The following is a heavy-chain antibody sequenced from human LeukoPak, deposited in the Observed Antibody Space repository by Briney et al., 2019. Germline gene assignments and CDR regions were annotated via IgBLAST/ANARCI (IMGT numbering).Heavy chain of an antibody. CDR3: AKDSDIVVVPAAFFDY. D-gene: IGHD2-2*01. CDR1: GFTFSSYA. CDR2: ISGSGGSI. Sequence: GGSLRLSCAASGFTFSSYAISWVRQAPGKGLEWVSAISGSGGSIYYADSVKVRFTISRDNSKNTLYLQMNSLRAEDTAVYYCAKDSDIVVVPAAFFDYWGQGTLVTVSS. J-gene: IGHJ4*02. V-gene: IGHV3-23*01.